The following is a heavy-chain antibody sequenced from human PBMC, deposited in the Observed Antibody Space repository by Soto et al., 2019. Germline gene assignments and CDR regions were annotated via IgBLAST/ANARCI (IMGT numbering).Heavy chain of an antibody. CDR2: ISGSGGST. J-gene: IGHJ6*03. D-gene: IGHD3-9*01. Sequence: GGSLRLSCAASGFTFSSYAMSWVRQAPGKGLEWVSAISGSGGSTYYAGSVKGRFTISRDNSKNTLYLQMNSLRAEDTAVYYCAKSGGPAYYDILTGYTDYYYYYMDVWGKGTTVTVSS. CDR3: AKSGGPAYYDILTGYTDYYYYYMDV. CDR1: GFTFSSYA. V-gene: IGHV3-23*01.